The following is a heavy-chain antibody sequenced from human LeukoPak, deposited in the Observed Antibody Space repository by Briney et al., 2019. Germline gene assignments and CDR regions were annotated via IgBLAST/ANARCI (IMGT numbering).Heavy chain of an antibody. D-gene: IGHD2-2*01. CDR2: ISYDGSNK. CDR3: AKDQYCTSTSCYVGY. Sequence: GGSLRLSCAASGFTFSNYGMHWVRQAPGKGLEWVAVISYDGSNKYYADSVKGRFTISRDNSKNTLYLQMNSLRAEDTAVYYCAKDQYCTSTSCYVGYWGQGTLVTVSS. J-gene: IGHJ4*02. CDR1: GFTFSNYG. V-gene: IGHV3-30*18.